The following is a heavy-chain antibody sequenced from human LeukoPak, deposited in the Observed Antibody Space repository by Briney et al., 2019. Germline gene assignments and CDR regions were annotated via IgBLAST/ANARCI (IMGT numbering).Heavy chain of an antibody. CDR2: ISWDGGST. V-gene: IGHV3-43*01. J-gene: IGHJ4*02. D-gene: IGHD5-24*01. CDR3: AKDIGAGRDLGY. Sequence: GGSLRLSCAASGFTFSSYSMNWVRQAPGKGLEWVSLISWDGGSTYYADSVKGRFTISRDNSKNSLYLQMNSLRTEDTALYYCAKDIGAGRDLGYWGQGTLVTVSS. CDR1: GFTFSSYS.